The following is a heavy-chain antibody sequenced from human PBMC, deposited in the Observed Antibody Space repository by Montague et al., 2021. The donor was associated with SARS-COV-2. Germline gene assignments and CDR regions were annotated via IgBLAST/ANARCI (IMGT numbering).Heavy chain of an antibody. J-gene: IGHJ4*02. V-gene: IGHV4-61*01. Sequence: SETLSLTCSVSGVSISSGSYYWSWVRQPPGKGLEWIRYVYHTGSTNYNPSLKSRVTLSIDTSKNQFSLNLTSVTAADTAVYYCVRGKYYFDDSGSKWGQGTLVTV. CDR1: GVSISSGSYY. CDR3: VRGKYYFDDSGSK. D-gene: IGHD3-22*01. CDR2: VYHTGST.